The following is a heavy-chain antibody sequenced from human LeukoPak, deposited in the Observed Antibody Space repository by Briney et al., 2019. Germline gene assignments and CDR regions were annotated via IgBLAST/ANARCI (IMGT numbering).Heavy chain of an antibody. V-gene: IGHV1-3*01. D-gene: IGHD6-19*01. CDR2: INAGNGNT. CDR1: GYTFTSYA. CDR3: ATAVAVAGFFDY. Sequence: ASVKVSCKASGYTFTSYAMHWVRQAPGQRLEWMGWINAGNGNTKYSQKFQGRVTMTEDTSTDTAYMELSSLRSEDTAVYYCATAVAVAGFFDYWGQGTLVTVSS. J-gene: IGHJ4*02.